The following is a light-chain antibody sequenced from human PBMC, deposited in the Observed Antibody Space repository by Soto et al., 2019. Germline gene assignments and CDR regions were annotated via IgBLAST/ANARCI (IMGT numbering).Light chain of an antibody. CDR2: DVS. V-gene: IGLV2-14*01. Sequence: QSALTQPASVSGSPGQSITISCTGTTSDVGAYNYVSWYHQHPGKAPKLMIYDVSNRPSGVSNRFSGSKSGNTASLTISGLQAEDEADYYCSSYTTSSTLVFGGGTKLTVL. CDR3: SSYTTSSTLV. CDR1: TSDVGAYNY. J-gene: IGLJ2*01.